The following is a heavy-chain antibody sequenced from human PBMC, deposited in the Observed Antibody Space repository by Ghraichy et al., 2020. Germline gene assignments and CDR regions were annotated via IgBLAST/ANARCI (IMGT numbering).Heavy chain of an antibody. J-gene: IGHJ4*02. V-gene: IGHV3-21*01. CDR2: IGFSGINK. CDR3: ARIRAPHYFDF. CDR1: GFSFSADN. Sequence: GGSLRLSCAASGFSFSADNMIWVRQAPGEGLEWVSSIGFSGINKHYAQSVKGRFTISRDNADNSLYLQMDSLRAEDTAVYYCARIRAPHYFDFWGQGTLVTVSS.